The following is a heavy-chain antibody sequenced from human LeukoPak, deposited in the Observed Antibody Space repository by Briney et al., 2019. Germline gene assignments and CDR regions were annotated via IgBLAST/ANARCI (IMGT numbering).Heavy chain of an antibody. D-gene: IGHD3-22*01. CDR2: INPSGGST. CDR3: AGGESYDSSGYCFDY. CDR1: GYTFTSYY. Sequence: ASVKVSCKASGYTFTSYYMHWVRQAPGQGLEWMGIINPSGGSTSYAQKFQGRVTMTRDTSTSTVYMELSSMRSEDTAVYYCAGGESYDSSGYCFDYWGQGTLVTVSS. J-gene: IGHJ4*02. V-gene: IGHV1-46*01.